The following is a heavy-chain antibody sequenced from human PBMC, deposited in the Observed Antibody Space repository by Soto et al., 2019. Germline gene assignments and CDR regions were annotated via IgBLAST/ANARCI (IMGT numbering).Heavy chain of an antibody. CDR3: ARDGLFHLRTEPPTYYDF. J-gene: IGHJ4*02. CDR2: MNPNSGNT. D-gene: IGHD3-3*01. CDR1: GYTFTSYD. V-gene: IGHV1-8*01. Sequence: ASVKVSCKASGYTFTSYDINWVRQATGQGLEWMGWMNPNSGNTGYAQKFQGRVTMTRNTSISTAYMELSSLRSEDTAVYYCARDGLFHLRTEPPTYYDFWSPGILVTLFS.